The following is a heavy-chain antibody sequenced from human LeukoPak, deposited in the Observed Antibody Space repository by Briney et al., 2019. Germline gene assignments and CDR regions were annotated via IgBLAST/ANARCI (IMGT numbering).Heavy chain of an antibody. Sequence: GRSLRLSCAASGFTFSSYGMHWVRQAPGKGLEWVAVISYDGSNKYYADSVKGRFTISRDNSKNTLYLQMNSLRAEDTAVYYCAKFPAEVDIWGQGTMVTVSP. J-gene: IGHJ3*02. CDR2: ISYDGSNK. CDR1: GFTFSSYG. V-gene: IGHV3-30*18. CDR3: AKFPAEVDI.